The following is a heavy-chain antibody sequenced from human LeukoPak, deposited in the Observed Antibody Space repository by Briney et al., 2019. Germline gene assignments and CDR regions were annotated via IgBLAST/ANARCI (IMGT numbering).Heavy chain of an antibody. V-gene: IGHV4-30-4*01. Sequence: PSQTLSLTCTVSGGSISSGDYYWSWIRQPPGKGLEWIGYIYYSGSTYYNPSLKSRVTISVDTSKNQFSLKLSSVTAADTAVYYCARIHCDDCYKPSYYGMDVWGQGTTVTVSS. D-gene: IGHD2-21*02. J-gene: IGHJ6*02. CDR1: GGSISSGDYY. CDR2: IYYSGST. CDR3: ARIHCDDCYKPSYYGMDV.